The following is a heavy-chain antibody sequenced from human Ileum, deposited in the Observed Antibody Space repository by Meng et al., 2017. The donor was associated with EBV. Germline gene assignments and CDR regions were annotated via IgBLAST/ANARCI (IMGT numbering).Heavy chain of an antibody. V-gene: IGHV4-61*01. D-gene: IGHD1-1*01. J-gene: IGHJ5*02. CDR1: GGSVTSGSYY. CDR2: IYYTGST. CDR3: ARGTGMTFA. Sequence: QGQLEEAGPGPVKPSETLSLTCPCSGGSVTSGSYYWSWIRQPPGEGLEWIGYIYYTGSTNYNPSLKSRVTISVDTSKNQFSLNLTSVTAADTAVYYCARGTGMTFAWGQGTLVTVSS.